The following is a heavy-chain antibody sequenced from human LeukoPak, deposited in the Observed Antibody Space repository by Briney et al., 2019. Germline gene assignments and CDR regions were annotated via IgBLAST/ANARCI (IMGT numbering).Heavy chain of an antibody. CDR3: ARVRDYGDYGSAFDH. J-gene: IGHJ4*02. D-gene: IGHD4-17*01. CDR2: ISYNGTYR. CDR1: GFIFSNYA. V-gene: IGHV3-30-3*01. Sequence: GGSLRLSCAASGFIFSNYAMHWVRQAPGKGLEWVALISYNGTYRYYTDSVKGRFIISRDNSKSTLNLQMNSLRGEDAAVYYCARVRDYGDYGSAFDHWGQGTLVTVSS.